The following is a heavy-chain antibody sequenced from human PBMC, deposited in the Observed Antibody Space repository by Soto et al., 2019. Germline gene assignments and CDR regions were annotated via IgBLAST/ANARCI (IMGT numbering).Heavy chain of an antibody. Sequence: ASVKVSCKASGYTFTSYGISWVRQAPGQGLEWMGWISAYNGNTNYAQKLQGRVTMTTDTSTSTAYMELRSLRSDDTAVYYCARELGIAVAGPDYYYYYGMDVWGQGTTVTAP. D-gene: IGHD6-19*01. V-gene: IGHV1-18*01. J-gene: IGHJ6*02. CDR3: ARELGIAVAGPDYYYYYGMDV. CDR1: GYTFTSYG. CDR2: ISAYNGNT.